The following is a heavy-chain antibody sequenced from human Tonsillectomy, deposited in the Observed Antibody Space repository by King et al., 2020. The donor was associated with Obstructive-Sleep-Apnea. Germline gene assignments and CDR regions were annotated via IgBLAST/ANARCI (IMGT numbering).Heavy chain of an antibody. CDR3: VKAPYYDILTGDWGDDYYDGMDV. V-gene: IGHV3-30*18. D-gene: IGHD3-9*01. CDR2: ISYDGSNK. J-gene: IGHJ6*01. CDR1: GFTFSNYG. Sequence: VQLVESGGGVVQPGRSPRLSCAASGFTFSNYGMHWVRQAPGKGLEWVAIISYDGSNKYYADSVKGRFTISRDNSKNTLYLQMNSMRAEDTAVYYCVKAPYYDILTGDWGDDYYDGMDV.